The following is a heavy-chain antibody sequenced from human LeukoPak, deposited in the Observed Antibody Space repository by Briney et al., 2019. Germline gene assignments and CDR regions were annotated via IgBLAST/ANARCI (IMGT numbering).Heavy chain of an antibody. V-gene: IGHV3-7*01. CDR1: GFTFSTYW. CDR3: ARDPKYYDILTGYYEPSLNDAFDI. Sequence: SGGSLTLPCAASGFTFSTYWMSWVRQAPGKALERVANIKQDGDEKYYVDSVKGRFTISRDNAKNSLYPQMSSLRAEDTAVYYCARDPKYYDILTGYYEPSLNDAFDIWGQGTMVTVSS. D-gene: IGHD3-9*01. J-gene: IGHJ3*02. CDR2: IKQDGDEK.